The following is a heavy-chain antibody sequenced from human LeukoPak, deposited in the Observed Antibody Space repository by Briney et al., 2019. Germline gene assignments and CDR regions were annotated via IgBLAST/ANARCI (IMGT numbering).Heavy chain of an antibody. CDR2: ISWNSGSI. CDR1: GFTFDDYA. D-gene: IGHD6-13*01. Sequence: GRSLRLSCAASGFTFDDYAMHWVRQAPGKGLEWVSGISWNSGSIGYADSVKGRFTISRDNAKNSLYLQMNSLRAEDTALYYCAKDLYSSSSGYYYYGMDVWGQGTTVTVSS. V-gene: IGHV3-9*01. CDR3: AKDLYSSSSGYYYYGMDV. J-gene: IGHJ6*02.